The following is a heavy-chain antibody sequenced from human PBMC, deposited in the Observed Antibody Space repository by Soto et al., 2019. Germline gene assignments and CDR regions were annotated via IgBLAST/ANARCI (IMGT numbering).Heavy chain of an antibody. V-gene: IGHV3-30-3*01. Sequence: QVQLVESGGGVVQPGRSLRLSCVASGFTFNFFAMHWVRQAPGKGLEWVAAVSKDGSNTYYADSVKGRFTISRDNPKNTLYLQMNSLRVEDTAVYYCARDIWWEPGVDAFHIWGQGTMVTVSP. CDR3: ARDIWWEPGVDAFHI. CDR1: GFTFNFFA. D-gene: IGHD1-26*01. CDR2: VSKDGSNT. J-gene: IGHJ3*02.